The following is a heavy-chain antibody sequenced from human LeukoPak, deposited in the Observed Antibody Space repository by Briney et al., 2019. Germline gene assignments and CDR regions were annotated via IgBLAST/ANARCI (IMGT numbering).Heavy chain of an antibody. CDR1: GFTFSNYA. Sequence: GGSLRLSCAASGFTFSNYAMSWVRQAPGKGLEWVSGISDSGSSTYYADSVKGRFTISRDNFKNTLFLQMSSLRAEDTAIYYCAKKTSYHFDYWGQGTLVTVSS. J-gene: IGHJ4*02. D-gene: IGHD2-2*01. V-gene: IGHV3-23*01. CDR2: ISDSGSST. CDR3: AKKTSYHFDY.